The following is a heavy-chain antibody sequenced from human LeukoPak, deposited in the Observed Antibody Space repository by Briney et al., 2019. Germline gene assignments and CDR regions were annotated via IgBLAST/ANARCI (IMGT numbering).Heavy chain of an antibody. CDR3: AKDISVTPTGMDV. CDR1: GFIFDDYA. Sequence: PGGSLRLSCAASGFIFDDYAMHWVRQVPGKGLEWVSGISWNSGTIGCADSVKGRFTISRDNAKNSLYLQMNSLRAEDTALYYCAKDISVTPTGMDVWGQGTTVTVSS. D-gene: IGHD3-16*02. V-gene: IGHV3-9*01. J-gene: IGHJ6*02. CDR2: ISWNSGTI.